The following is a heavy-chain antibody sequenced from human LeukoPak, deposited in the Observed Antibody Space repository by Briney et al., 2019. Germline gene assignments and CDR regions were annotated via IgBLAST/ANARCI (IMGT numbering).Heavy chain of an antibody. V-gene: IGHV3-66*02. J-gene: IGHJ4*02. CDR2: IYNGSNK. Sequence: GAFMLPSSAAAFISVSNNYLRFGRHPAGGRLGWVSIIYNGSNKYYADSVKGRFTISRDNSKNTLYLQMNSLRAEDTAVYYCARGENDYVWGILTYYFDYWGQGTLVTVSS. CDR1: FISVSNNY. CDR3: ARGENDYVWGILTYYFDY. D-gene: IGHD3-16*01.